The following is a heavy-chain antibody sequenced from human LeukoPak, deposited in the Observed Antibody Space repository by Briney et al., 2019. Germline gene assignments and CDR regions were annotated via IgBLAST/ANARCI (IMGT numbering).Heavy chain of an antibody. Sequence: PSETLSLTCTVTDGSISGYYWSWIRQSPGKGLEWLGYIYFTGFTHYNPSLKSGVTMSVDMSENQFSLNLISVTAADTAEYYCAGVAYGGNAWGWFDPWGQGTLVTVSS. D-gene: IGHD4-23*01. CDR2: IYFTGFT. CDR1: DGSISGYY. V-gene: IGHV4-59*01. J-gene: IGHJ5*02. CDR3: AGVAYGGNAWGWFDP.